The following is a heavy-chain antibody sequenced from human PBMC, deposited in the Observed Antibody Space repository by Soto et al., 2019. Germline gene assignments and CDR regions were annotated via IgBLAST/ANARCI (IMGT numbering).Heavy chain of an antibody. Sequence: SETLSLTCTVSGGSISSYYWSWIRQPPGKGLEWIGYMYYSGSTYYNPSLKSRVTISVDTSKNQFSLKLSSVTAADTAVYYCAFIDGDYEDFDYWGQGTLVTVSS. V-gene: IGHV4-59*04. CDR1: GGSISSYY. J-gene: IGHJ4*02. CDR3: AFIDGDYEDFDY. D-gene: IGHD4-17*01. CDR2: MYYSGST.